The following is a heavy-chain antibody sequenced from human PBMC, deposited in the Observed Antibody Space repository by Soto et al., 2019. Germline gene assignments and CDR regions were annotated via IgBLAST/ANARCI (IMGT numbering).Heavy chain of an antibody. CDR2: IYHSGST. J-gene: IGHJ6*03. CDR1: GGSSSGYY. D-gene: IGHD3-10*01. Sequence: SETLSLTCTVSGGSSSGYYWSWIRQHPGKGLEWIGYIYHSGSTNYNPSLKSRVTISVDTSKNQFSLKLSSVTAADTAVYYCARGGGGYYYGSGSYLGSRYYYYMDVWGKGTTVTVSS. V-gene: IGHV4-59*12. CDR3: ARGGGGYYYGSGSYLGSRYYYYMDV.